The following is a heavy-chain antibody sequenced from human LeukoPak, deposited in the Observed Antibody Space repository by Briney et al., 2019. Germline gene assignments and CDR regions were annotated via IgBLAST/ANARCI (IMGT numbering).Heavy chain of an antibody. J-gene: IGHJ3*02. Sequence: SETLSLTCTVSGGSISSYYWSWIRQPAGKGLEWIGRIYTSGSTNYNPSLKSRVTMSVDTSKNQFSLKLSSVTAADTAVYYCARRNYDFWSGYYTGNDAFDTWGQGTMVTVSS. CDR3: ARRNYDFWSGYYTGNDAFDT. CDR2: IYTSGST. D-gene: IGHD3-3*01. CDR1: GGSISSYY. V-gene: IGHV4-4*07.